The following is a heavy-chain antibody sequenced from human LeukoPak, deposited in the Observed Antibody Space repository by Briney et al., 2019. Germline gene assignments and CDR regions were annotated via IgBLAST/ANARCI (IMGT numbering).Heavy chain of an antibody. J-gene: IGHJ4*02. D-gene: IGHD1-26*01. CDR2: ISGSSVST. CDR3: AKLREFYSENYYDY. CDR1: GFTFSSYG. V-gene: IGHV3-23*01. Sequence: GGSLRLSCAASGFTFSSYGMSWVRPAPGKGLGWVSAISGSSVSTYYADSVKGRFTISRDNSKNTVYLQMNSLRAEDTAVYYRAKLREFYSENYYDYWGQGTLVTVSS.